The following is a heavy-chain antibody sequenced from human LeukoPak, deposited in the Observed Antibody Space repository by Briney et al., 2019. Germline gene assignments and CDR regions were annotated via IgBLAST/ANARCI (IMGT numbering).Heavy chain of an antibody. J-gene: IGHJ3*02. CDR3: ARDPNWLVGAFDI. CDR1: GFTFSNYW. Sequence: PGGSLRLSCAASGFTFSNYWMSWARKAPGKGLEWVASIKQDGSEKYYVDSVKGRFTISRDNAKTSLYLQMNSLRAEDTAVYYCARDPNWLVGAFDIWGQGTLVTVSS. V-gene: IGHV3-7*01. D-gene: IGHD3-9*01. CDR2: IKQDGSEK.